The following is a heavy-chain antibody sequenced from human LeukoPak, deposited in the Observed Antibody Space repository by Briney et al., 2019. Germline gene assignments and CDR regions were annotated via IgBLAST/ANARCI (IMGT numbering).Heavy chain of an antibody. CDR1: GFTFNTYA. CDR3: AKDAGSGSPVYFDD. V-gene: IGHV3-23*01. CDR2: VSGSGDTT. Sequence: GGSLRLSCAASGFTFNTYAMSWVRQAPGRGLEWVSTVSGSGDTTYYADSVRGRFAISRDNSKNTLYLQMNSLRAEDTAVYYCAKDAGSGSPVYFDDWGQGTLVTVSS. J-gene: IGHJ4*02. D-gene: IGHD3-10*01.